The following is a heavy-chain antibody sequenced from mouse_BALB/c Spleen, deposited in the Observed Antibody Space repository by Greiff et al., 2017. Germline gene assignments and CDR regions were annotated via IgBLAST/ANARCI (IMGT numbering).Heavy chain of an antibody. CDR3: AREGDGYYAWFAY. J-gene: IGHJ3*01. V-gene: IGHV3-2*02. D-gene: IGHD2-3*01. Sequence: VQLKESGPGLVKPSQSLSLTCTVTGYSITSDYAWNWIRQFPGNKLEWMGYISYSGSTSYNPSLKSRISITRDTSKNQFFLQLNSVTTEDTATYYCAREGDGYYAWFAYWGQGTLVTVSA. CDR1: GYSITSDYA. CDR2: ISYSGST.